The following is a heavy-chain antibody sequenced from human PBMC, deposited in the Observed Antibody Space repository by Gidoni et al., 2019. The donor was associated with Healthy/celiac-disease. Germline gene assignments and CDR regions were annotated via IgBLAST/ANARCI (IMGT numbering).Heavy chain of an antibody. J-gene: IGHJ4*02. Sequence: QVQLVESGGGVVQPGRSLRLSCAASGFTFSSYGMHWVRQAPGKGLEGVAVISYDGSNKYYADSVKGRFTISRDNSKNTLYLQMNSLRAEDTAVYYCAKERITIFGVAFDYWGQGTLVTVSS. D-gene: IGHD3-3*01. V-gene: IGHV3-30*18. CDR2: ISYDGSNK. CDR3: AKERITIFGVAFDY. CDR1: GFTFSSYG.